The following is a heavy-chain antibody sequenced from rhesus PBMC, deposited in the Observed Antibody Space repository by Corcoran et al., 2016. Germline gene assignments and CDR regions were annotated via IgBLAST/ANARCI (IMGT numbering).Heavy chain of an antibody. D-gene: IGHD6-13*01. J-gene: IGHJ4*01. CDR2: INSGGGST. V-gene: IGHV3S5*01. Sequence: EVRLVESGGGLVQPGGSLRLSCAASGFTFSDYYMSWVRQAPGKGLEWVSAINSGGGSTYYADSVKGRFTISRDNSKNTLSLQMNSLRAEDTAVYYCAKARYYSSWSLVYWGQGVLVTVSS. CDR3: AKARYYSSWSLVY. CDR1: GFTFSDYY.